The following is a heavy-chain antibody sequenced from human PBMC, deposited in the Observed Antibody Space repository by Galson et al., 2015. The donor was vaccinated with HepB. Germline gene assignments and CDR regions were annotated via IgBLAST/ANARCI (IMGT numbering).Heavy chain of an antibody. V-gene: IGHV3-53*04. CDR3: AKVATTPVWAFDI. CDR2: LNSDGST. CDR1: GLAVSSHY. D-gene: IGHD5-12*01. J-gene: IGHJ3*02. Sequence: SLRLSCAVSGLAVSSHYMTWVRQAPGKGLEWVSVLNSDGSTYYADSVEGRFTISRHNSWNTLYLQMNSLTTEDTAVYYCAKVATTPVWAFDIWGQGTMVTVSS.